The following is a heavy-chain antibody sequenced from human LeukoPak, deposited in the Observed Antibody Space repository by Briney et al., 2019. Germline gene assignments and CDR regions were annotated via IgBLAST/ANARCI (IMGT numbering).Heavy chain of an antibody. V-gene: IGHV3-11*01. Sequence: GGSLRLSCAASGFTFSDYYMSWIRQAPGKGLEWVSYISSSGSTIYYADSVKGRFTISRDNAKNSLYLQMNSLRAEDTAVYYCAREARVAAAINFDYWGQGTLVTVSS. D-gene: IGHD2-2*01. CDR2: ISSSGSTI. CDR1: GFTFSDYY. CDR3: AREARVAAAINFDY. J-gene: IGHJ4*02.